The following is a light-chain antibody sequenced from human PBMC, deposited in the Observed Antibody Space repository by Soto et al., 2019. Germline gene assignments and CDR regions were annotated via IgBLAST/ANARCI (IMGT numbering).Light chain of an antibody. V-gene: IGKV2-28*01. J-gene: IGKJ5*01. CDR2: LAS. CDR1: QSLQHSNGYNY. CDR3: MQGVQMPPIT. Sequence: DIVMTQSPLSLPVTPGEPASISCRSSQSLQHSNGYNYLDWYFQKPGQSPQLLIYLASNRASGVPVRFSGSGSGTDFTLNISRVEAEDVGPYYCMQGVQMPPITFGQGTRLEIK.